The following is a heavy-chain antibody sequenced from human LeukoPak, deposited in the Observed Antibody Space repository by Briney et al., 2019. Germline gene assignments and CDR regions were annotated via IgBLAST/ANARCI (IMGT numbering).Heavy chain of an antibody. Sequence: SETLSLTCAVYGGSFSGYYWSWIRQPPGKGLEWIGEINHSGSTNYNPSLKSRVTISVDTSKNQFSLKLSSVTAADTAVYYCARGRRSNIVVVPAAISYWGQGTLVTVSS. CDR1: GGSFSGYY. D-gene: IGHD2-2*01. CDR3: ARGRRSNIVVVPAAISY. CDR2: INHSGST. J-gene: IGHJ4*02. V-gene: IGHV4-34*01.